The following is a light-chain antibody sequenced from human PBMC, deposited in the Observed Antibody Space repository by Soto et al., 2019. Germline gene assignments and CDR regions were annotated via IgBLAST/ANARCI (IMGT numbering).Light chain of an antibody. CDR3: SSYTSSSPLV. CDR1: SSDVGGYNY. Sequence: QSALTQPASVSGSPGQSITISCTGTSSDVGGYNYVSWYQQHPGKAPKLMIYSVSNRPSGVSNRFSGSKSGNTASLTISGLQAEYEADYYCSSYTSSSPLVFGGGTKLTVL. J-gene: IGLJ2*01. CDR2: SVS. V-gene: IGLV2-14*03.